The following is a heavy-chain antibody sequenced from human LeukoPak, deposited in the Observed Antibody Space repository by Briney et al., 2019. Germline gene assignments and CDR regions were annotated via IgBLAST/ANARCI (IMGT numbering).Heavy chain of an antibody. CDR3: ASNPSSSWYWEGGYFDY. V-gene: IGHV1-46*03. D-gene: IGHD6-13*01. CDR2: INPSGGST. J-gene: IGHJ4*02. CDR1: GYTFTSYY. Sequence: GASVKVSCKASGYTFTSYYMHWVRQAPGQGLEWMGIINPSGGSTSYAQKFQGRVTMTRDMSTSTVYMELSSLRSEDTAVYYRASNPSSSWYWEGGYFDYWGQGTLVTVSS.